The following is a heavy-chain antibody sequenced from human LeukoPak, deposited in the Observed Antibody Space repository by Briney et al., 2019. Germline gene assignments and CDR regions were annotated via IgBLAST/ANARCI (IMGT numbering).Heavy chain of an antibody. D-gene: IGHD3-22*01. J-gene: IGHJ5*02. CDR3: ARVNYYDSSGYYYYWFDP. CDR2: IYYSGST. V-gene: IGHV4-39*07. Sequence: SETLSLTCTVSGGSISSSSYYWGWIRQPPGTGLEWIGSIYYSGSTYYNPSLKSRVTISVDTSKNQFSLKLSSVTAADTAVYYCARVNYYDSSGYYYYWFDPWGQGTLVTVSS. CDR1: GGSISSSSYY.